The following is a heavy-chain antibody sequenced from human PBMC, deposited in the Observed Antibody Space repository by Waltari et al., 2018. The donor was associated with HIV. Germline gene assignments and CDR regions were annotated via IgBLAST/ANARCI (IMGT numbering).Heavy chain of an antibody. CDR3: AHKVGGIEY. CDR1: GFSLTSNGVG. D-gene: IGHD2-15*01. V-gene: IGHV2-5*01. Sequence: QITLKESGPAVVKPTQTLTLTCTFSGFSLTSNGVGVAWIRQPPGKALEWLALIYWNDDKRYSPSLKSRLTITKDTSKNQVVLIVTNMDPVDTATYYCAHKVGGIEYWGQGILVAVSS. J-gene: IGHJ4*02. CDR2: IYWNDDK.